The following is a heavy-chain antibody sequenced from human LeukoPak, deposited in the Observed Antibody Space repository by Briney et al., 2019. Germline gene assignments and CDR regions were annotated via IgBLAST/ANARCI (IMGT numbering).Heavy chain of an antibody. CDR1: GFTFSAYA. Sequence: GGSLRLSCEASGFTFSAYAMTWVRQAPGKGLEYVSAISSNGGSTYYADSVKGRFTISRDNSKNTLYLQMSSLRAEDTAVYYCVKDRVVVPAAISYFDYWGQGTLVTVSS. J-gene: IGHJ4*02. D-gene: IGHD2-2*02. CDR2: ISSNGGST. V-gene: IGHV3-64D*09. CDR3: VKDRVVVPAAISYFDY.